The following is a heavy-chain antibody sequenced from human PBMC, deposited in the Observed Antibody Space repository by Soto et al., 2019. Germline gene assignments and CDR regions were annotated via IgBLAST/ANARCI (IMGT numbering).Heavy chain of an antibody. J-gene: IGHJ4*02. D-gene: IGHD3-3*01. CDR2: FYYSGST. CDR1: GGSISSYY. Sequence: QVQLQESGPGLVKPSETLSLTCTVSGGSISSYYWSWIRQPPGKGLEWIGYFYYSGSTNYNPSLKSRVTISVDTSKNQFSLKLSSVTAPDTAVYYCARGGWRQIDYWGQGTLVTVSS. CDR3: ARGGWRQIDY. V-gene: IGHV4-59*08.